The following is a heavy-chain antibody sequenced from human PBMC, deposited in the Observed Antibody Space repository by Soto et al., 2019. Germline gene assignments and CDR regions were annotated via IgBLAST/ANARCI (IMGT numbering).Heavy chain of an antibody. CDR3: ARNHEYYYDSSGYHMNNWFDP. CDR2: IIPIFGTA. J-gene: IGHJ5*02. CDR1: GDTFSGYV. Sequence: VKVSCKAFGDTFSGYVISRGRQAPGKGLEWMGGIIPIFGTANYAQKFQGRVTITADESTSTAYMELSSLRSEDTAVYYCARNHEYYYDSSGYHMNNWFDPWGQGTLVKVSS. D-gene: IGHD3-22*01. V-gene: IGHV1-69*13.